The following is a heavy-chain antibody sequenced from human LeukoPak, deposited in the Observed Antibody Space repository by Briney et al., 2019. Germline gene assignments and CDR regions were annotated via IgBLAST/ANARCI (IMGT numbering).Heavy chain of an antibody. V-gene: IGHV1-8*01. CDR2: MNPNSGNT. Sequence: ASVKVSCKASGYTFTSYDINWVRQATGQGLEWMVWMNPNSGNTGYAQKFQGRVTMTRNTSISTAYMELSSLRSEDTAVYYCARGQIRYYDSSGFSTWGQGTLVTVSS. J-gene: IGHJ5*02. D-gene: IGHD3-22*01. CDR3: ARGQIRYYDSSGFST. CDR1: GYTFTSYD.